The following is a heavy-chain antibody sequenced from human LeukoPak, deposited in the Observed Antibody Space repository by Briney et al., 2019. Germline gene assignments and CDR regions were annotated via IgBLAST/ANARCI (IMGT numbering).Heavy chain of an antibody. Sequence: ASVKVSCKASGYTFTGYYMHWVRQAPGQGLEWMGWINPNSGGTNYAQKFQGRVTMTRDTSISTAYMELSRLRSDDTAVYYCASARYYYDSSGYYYSGLDAFDIWGQGTMVTVSS. CDR3: ASARYYYDSSGYYYSGLDAFDI. CDR1: GYTFTGYY. CDR2: INPNSGGT. V-gene: IGHV1-2*02. J-gene: IGHJ3*02. D-gene: IGHD3-22*01.